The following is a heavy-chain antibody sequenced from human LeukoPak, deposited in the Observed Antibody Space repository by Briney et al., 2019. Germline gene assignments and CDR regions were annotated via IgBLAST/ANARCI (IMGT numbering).Heavy chain of an antibody. CDR1: GGTFSSYA. J-gene: IGHJ5*02. Sequence: ASVKVSCKASGGTFSSYAISWVRQAPGQGLEWKGGIIPIFGTANYAQKFQGRVTITTDESTSTAYMELSSLRSEDTAVYYCARENAGIAAAGTNWFDPWGQGTLVTVSS. D-gene: IGHD6-13*01. V-gene: IGHV1-69*05. CDR3: ARENAGIAAAGTNWFDP. CDR2: IIPIFGTA.